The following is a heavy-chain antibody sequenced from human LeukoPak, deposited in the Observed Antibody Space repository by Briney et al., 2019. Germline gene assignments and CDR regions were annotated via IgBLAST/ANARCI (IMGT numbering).Heavy chain of an antibody. Sequence: PSETLSLTCTVSGGSISSYYWSWIRQPPGKGLEWIGYIYYSGSTNYNPSLKSRVTISVDTSKNQFSLKLSSVTAADTAVYYCARLNYDFWSGYPLPSDYWGQGTLVTVSS. J-gene: IGHJ4*02. CDR2: IYYSGST. D-gene: IGHD3-3*01. CDR1: GGSISSYY. CDR3: ARLNYDFWSGYPLPSDY. V-gene: IGHV4-59*01.